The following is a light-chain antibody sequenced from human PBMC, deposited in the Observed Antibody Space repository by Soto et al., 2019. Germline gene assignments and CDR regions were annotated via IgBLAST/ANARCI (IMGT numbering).Light chain of an antibody. J-gene: IGLJ2*01. V-gene: IGLV3-1*01. Sequence: SYELNQPPSVSVSPGQTASITCSGEKLGDKYACWYQQKPGQSPVLVIYQDNKRPSGIPERFSGSNSGNTATLTISGTQAMDEADYYCQAWDSRTEVFGGGTKLTVL. CDR3: QAWDSRTEV. CDR1: KLGDKY. CDR2: QDN.